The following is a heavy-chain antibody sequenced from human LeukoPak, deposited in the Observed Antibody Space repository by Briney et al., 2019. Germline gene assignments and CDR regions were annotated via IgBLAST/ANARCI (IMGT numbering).Heavy chain of an antibody. CDR3: AKISMIVVVSYFDY. Sequence: GRSLRLSCAASGFTFSSYAMSWVRQAPGKGLEWVSAISGSGGSTYYADSVKGRFTISRDNSKNTLYLQMNSLRAEDTAVYYCAKISMIVVVSYFDYWGQGTLVTVSS. D-gene: IGHD3-22*01. J-gene: IGHJ4*02. CDR1: GFTFSSYA. V-gene: IGHV3-23*01. CDR2: ISGSGGST.